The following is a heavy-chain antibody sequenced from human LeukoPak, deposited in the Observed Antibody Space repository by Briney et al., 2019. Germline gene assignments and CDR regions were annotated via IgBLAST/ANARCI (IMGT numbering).Heavy chain of an antibody. J-gene: IGHJ5*02. D-gene: IGHD4-17*01. CDR2: IYYSGST. CDR3: ARRFADYGDYVGVLDP. CDR1: GGSISSYY. V-gene: IGHV4-39*01. Sequence: NPSETLSLTCTVSGGSISSYYWGWIRQPPGKGLEWIGSIYYSGSTYYNPSLKSRVTISVDTSKNQFSLKLSSVTAADTAVYYCARRFADYGDYVGVLDPWGQGTLVTVSS.